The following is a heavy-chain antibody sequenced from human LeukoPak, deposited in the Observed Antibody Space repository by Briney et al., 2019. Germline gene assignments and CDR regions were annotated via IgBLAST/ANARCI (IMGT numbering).Heavy chain of an antibody. D-gene: IGHD6-13*01. CDR1: GYTFTGYY. J-gene: IGHJ5*02. V-gene: IGHV1-2*02. Sequence: ASVKVSCKASGYTFTGYYMHWVRQAPGQGLEWMGWINPNSGGTNYAQKFQGRVTMTRDTSISTAYMELSRLRSDDTAVYYCARDGLYSSSWYGGWFDPWGQGTLVTVSS. CDR2: INPNSGGT. CDR3: ARDGLYSSSWYGGWFDP.